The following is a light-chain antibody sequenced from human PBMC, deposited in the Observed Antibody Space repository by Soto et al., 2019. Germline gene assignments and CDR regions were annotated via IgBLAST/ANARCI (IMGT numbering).Light chain of an antibody. CDR1: SSDVGDYNS. CDR3: CSYVGGYSYV. Sequence: QSALTQPRSVSGSPGQSVTVSCIGTSSDVGDYNSVSWYQQHPGKAPKLMIYDVSKRPSGVPDRFSGSKSGNTASLTISGLQAEDEPDPYCCSYVGGYSYVFGIGTKVTVL. J-gene: IGLJ1*01. V-gene: IGLV2-11*01. CDR2: DVS.